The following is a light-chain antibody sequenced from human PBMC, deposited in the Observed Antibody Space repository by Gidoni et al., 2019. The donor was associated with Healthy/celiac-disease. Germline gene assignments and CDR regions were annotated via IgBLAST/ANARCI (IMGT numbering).Light chain of an antibody. CDR1: QSVSSY. Sequence: EIVLTQSPATLSLSPGERATLSCRASQSVSSYLAWYQQKPGQAPRLLIYDASNRATGIPARFSGSVSGTDFTHTISSLEPEDFAVYYCQQRSNWPPSITFGQGTRLEIK. CDR2: DAS. V-gene: IGKV3-11*01. J-gene: IGKJ5*01. CDR3: QQRSNWPPSIT.